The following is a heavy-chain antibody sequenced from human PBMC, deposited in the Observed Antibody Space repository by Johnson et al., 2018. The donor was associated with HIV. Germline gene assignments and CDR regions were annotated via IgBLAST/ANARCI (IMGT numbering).Heavy chain of an antibody. V-gene: IGHV3-33*06. CDR2: IWYDGSNK. J-gene: IGHJ3*02. CDR3: AKDVIHPWDSDAFDI. CDR1: GFTFSSYA. D-gene: IGHD1-26*01. Sequence: QVQLVESGGGVVQPGRSLRLSCAASGFTFSSYAMHWVRQAPGKGLEWVAVIWYDGSNKYYADSVKGRFTISRDNSKNTLYLQMNSLRAEDTAVYYCAKDVIHPWDSDAFDIWGQGTMVTVSS.